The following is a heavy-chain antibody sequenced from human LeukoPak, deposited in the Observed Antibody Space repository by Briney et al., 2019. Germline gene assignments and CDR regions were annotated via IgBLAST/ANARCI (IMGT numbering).Heavy chain of an antibody. CDR1: GGSISNYY. CDR2: IHYSGGT. CDR3: ARGEMYYDILTGFRNWFDP. Sequence: SETLSLTCTVSGGSISNYYWSWLRQPPGKGLKWLGYIHYSGGTNYNPSLKTRVTISVDTSKNQFSLNLISVTAADTAVYYCARGEMYYDILTGFRNWFDPWGQGTLVTVSS. V-gene: IGHV4-59*01. J-gene: IGHJ5*02. D-gene: IGHD3-9*01.